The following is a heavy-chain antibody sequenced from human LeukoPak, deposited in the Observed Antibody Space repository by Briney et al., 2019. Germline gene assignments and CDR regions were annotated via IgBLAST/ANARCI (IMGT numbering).Heavy chain of an antibody. J-gene: IGHJ5*02. D-gene: IGHD5-12*01. CDR2: IYYSGST. CDR1: GGSISSSSYY. CDR3: ARPRMVAKTRWFDP. Sequence: PSETLSLTCTVSGGSISSSSYYWGWIRQPPGKGLEWIGSIYYSGSTYYNPSLKSRVPISVDTSKNQFSLKLSSVTAADTAVYYRARPRMVAKTRWFDPWGQGTLVTVSS. V-gene: IGHV4-39*01.